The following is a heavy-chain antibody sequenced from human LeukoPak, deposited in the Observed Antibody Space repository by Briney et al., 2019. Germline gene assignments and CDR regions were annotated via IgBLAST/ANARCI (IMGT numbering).Heavy chain of an antibody. CDR1: YGSISTSSHY. Sequence: SETLSLTCTVSYGSISTSSHYWGWIRQPPGKGLEWIGSINYSGSTYYNPSLKSRVSMSVDTSKNQFSLKLSSVTAADTAVYYCARESAMTTTGNGMDVWGQGTTVIVSS. J-gene: IGHJ6*02. V-gene: IGHV4-39*07. D-gene: IGHD1-1*01. CDR3: ARESAMTTTGNGMDV. CDR2: INYSGST.